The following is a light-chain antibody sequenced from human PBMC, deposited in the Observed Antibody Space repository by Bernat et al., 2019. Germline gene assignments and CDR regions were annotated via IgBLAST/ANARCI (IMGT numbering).Light chain of an antibody. V-gene: IGLV10-54*04. CDR3: SAWDTSLSGHVV. CDR1: SNNVGNQG. Sequence: QAGLTQPPSVSKDLRQTATLTCTGNSNNVGNQGAAWLQQHQGHPPKLLSYRSNNRPSGISERFSASRSGNTASLTITGLQPEDEADYYCSAWDTSLSGHVVIGGGTKLTVL. J-gene: IGLJ2*01. CDR2: RSN.